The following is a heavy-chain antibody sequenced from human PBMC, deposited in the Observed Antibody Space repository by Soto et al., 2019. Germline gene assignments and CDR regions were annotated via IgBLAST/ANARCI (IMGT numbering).Heavy chain of an antibody. V-gene: IGHV3-23*01. CDR1: GFTFSSYA. CDR3: AKKRGRGLVRSMDV. CDR2: ISGSGGST. Sequence: EVQLLESGGGLVQPGGSLRLSCAASGFTFSSYAMSWVRQAPGKGLEWVSAISGSGGSTYYADSVKGRFTISRDNSKNALYLQMNSLRAEDTAVYYCAKKRGRGLVRSMDVWGQGTTVTVSS. J-gene: IGHJ6*02. D-gene: IGHD6-19*01.